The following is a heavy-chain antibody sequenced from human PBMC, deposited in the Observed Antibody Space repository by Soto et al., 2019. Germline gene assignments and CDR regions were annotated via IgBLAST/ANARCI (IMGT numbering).Heavy chain of an antibody. V-gene: IGHV3-23*01. D-gene: IGHD6-19*01. CDR1: GFTFSSYA. J-gene: IGHJ4*02. CDR2: ISGSGGST. Sequence: PGGSLRLSCAASGFTFSSYAMSWVRQAPGKGLEWVSAISGSGGSTYYADSVKGRFTISRDNSKNTLYLQMNSLGAEDTAVYYCAKYRWRADGWYDYWGQGTLVTVSS. CDR3: AKYRWRADGWYDY.